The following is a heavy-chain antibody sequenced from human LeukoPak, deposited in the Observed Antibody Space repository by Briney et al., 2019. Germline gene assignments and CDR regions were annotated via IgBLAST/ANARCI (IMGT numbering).Heavy chain of an antibody. CDR1: GGTFSSYA. D-gene: IGHD5-18*01. CDR2: MNPNSGNT. V-gene: IGHV1-8*02. CDR3: ARGAWIQLFYYYMDV. J-gene: IGHJ6*03. Sequence: ASVKVSCKASGGTFSSYAISWVRQAPGQGLEWMGWMNPNSGNTGYAQKFQGRVTMTRNTSISTAYMELSSLRSEDTAVYYCARGAWIQLFYYYMDVWGKGTTVTISS.